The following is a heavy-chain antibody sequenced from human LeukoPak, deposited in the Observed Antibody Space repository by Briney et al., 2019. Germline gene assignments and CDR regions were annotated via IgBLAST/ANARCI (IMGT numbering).Heavy chain of an antibody. CDR1: GFTFGDYA. D-gene: IGHD3-22*01. V-gene: IGHV3-49*03. CDR3: TRDDSSGGTDY. Sequence: GGSLRLSCTASGFTFGDYAMSWFRQAPGKGLEWVGFIRSKAYGGTTEYAASVKGRFTISRDDSKSIAYLQMNSLKTEDTAVYYCTRDDSSGGTDYWGQGTLVTVSS. CDR2: IRSKAYGGTT. J-gene: IGHJ4*02.